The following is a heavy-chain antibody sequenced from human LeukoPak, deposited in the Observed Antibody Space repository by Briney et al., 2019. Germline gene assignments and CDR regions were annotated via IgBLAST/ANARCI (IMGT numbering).Heavy chain of an antibody. CDR2: IIPIFGTA. Sequence: ASVKVSCKASGGTFSSYAISWVRQAPGQGLEWMGGIIPIFGTANYAQKFQGRVTITADESTSTAYMELSSLRSEDTAVYYCARRRHDILTGYYRYNWFDPWGQGTLVTVSS. V-gene: IGHV1-69*13. CDR3: ARRRHDILTGYYRYNWFDP. CDR1: GGTFSSYA. J-gene: IGHJ5*02. D-gene: IGHD3-9*01.